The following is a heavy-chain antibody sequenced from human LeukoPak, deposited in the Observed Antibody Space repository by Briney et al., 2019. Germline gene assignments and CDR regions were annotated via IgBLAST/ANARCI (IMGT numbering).Heavy chain of an antibody. J-gene: IGHJ5*02. Sequence: GGSLILSCAASGFTFSTYWMHWVRQGPGKGLVWVSRINPDGSVTNYADSVKGRFNISSDNAKDTLYLQMSSLRVEDTAVYYCARGGYCSGGRCGPDNWFDPWGQGTLVTVSS. V-gene: IGHV3-74*01. CDR2: INPDGSVT. D-gene: IGHD2-15*01. CDR3: ARGGYCSGGRCGPDNWFDP. CDR1: GFTFSTYW.